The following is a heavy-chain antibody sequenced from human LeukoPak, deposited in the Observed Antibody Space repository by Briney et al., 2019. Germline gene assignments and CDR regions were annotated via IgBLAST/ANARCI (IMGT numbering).Heavy chain of an antibody. CDR2: ISSSGSTI. J-gene: IGHJ6*03. D-gene: IGHD1-14*01. Sequence: PAGGSLRLSCAASGFTFSSYEMNWVRQAPGKGLEWVSYISSSGSTIYYADSVKGRFTISRDNAKNSLYLQMNSLRAEDTAVYYCAREAMTGHYYYYYYMDVWGKGTTVTISS. CDR1: GFTFSSYE. V-gene: IGHV3-48*03. CDR3: AREAMTGHYYYYYYMDV.